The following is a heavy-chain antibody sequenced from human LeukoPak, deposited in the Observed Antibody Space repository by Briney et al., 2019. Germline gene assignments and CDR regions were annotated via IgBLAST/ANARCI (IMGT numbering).Heavy chain of an antibody. D-gene: IGHD6-13*01. V-gene: IGHV4-61*02. CDR1: GGSISSGSYY. CDR3: ARSPNSAYSSSWYVGGGGVYYYYYMDV. Sequence: SETLSLTCTVSGGSISSGSYYWSCIRQPAGKGLEWIGRIYTSGSTNYNPSLKSRVTISVDTSKNQFSLKLSSVTAADTAVYYCARSPNSAYSSSWYVGGGGVYYYYYMDVWGKGTTVTVSS. CDR2: IYTSGST. J-gene: IGHJ6*03.